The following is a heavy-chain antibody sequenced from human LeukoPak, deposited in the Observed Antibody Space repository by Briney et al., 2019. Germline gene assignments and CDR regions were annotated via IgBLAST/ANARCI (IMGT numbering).Heavy chain of an antibody. CDR2: ISSSGSTI. CDR3: ARGDCSSTSCPDTYYYYGMDV. Sequence: GGSLRLSCAASRFTFSDYYMSWIRQAPGKGLEWVSYISSSGSTIYYADSVKGRFTISRDNAKNSLYLQMNSLRAEDTAVYYCARGDCSSTSCPDTYYYYGMDVWGQGTTVTVSS. V-gene: IGHV3-11*01. D-gene: IGHD2-2*01. J-gene: IGHJ6*02. CDR1: RFTFSDYY.